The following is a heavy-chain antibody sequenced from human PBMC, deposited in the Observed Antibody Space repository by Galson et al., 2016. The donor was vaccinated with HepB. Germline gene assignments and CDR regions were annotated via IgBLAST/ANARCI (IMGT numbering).Heavy chain of an antibody. CDR1: GHTLTNFY. Sequence: SVKVSCKASGHTLTNFYMHWVRQAPGQGLEWMGIINPGGSSAPYAQSFQGRVALTRDTSTSTVYMELSSLRLEDTAVYYCARDERTGTFYTFDSWGQGTLVTVSS. J-gene: IGHJ4*02. CDR2: INPGGSSA. D-gene: IGHD1-26*01. CDR3: ARDERTGTFYTFDS. V-gene: IGHV1-46*01.